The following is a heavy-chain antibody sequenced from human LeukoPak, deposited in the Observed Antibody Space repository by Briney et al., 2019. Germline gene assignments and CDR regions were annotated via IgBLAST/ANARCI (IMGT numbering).Heavy chain of an antibody. CDR1: GFTFSSYW. Sequence: PGGSLRLSCAASGFTFSSYWMTWVRQAPGKGLEWLANIKEDGSEKYYEDSVKGRFTISRDNAKNSLYLQMNSLRAEDTAVYYCAKWGCSGSSCYPFAYWGQGTLVTVSS. CDR3: AKWGCSGSSCYPFAY. CDR2: IKEDGSEK. V-gene: IGHV3-7*03. D-gene: IGHD2-15*01. J-gene: IGHJ4*02.